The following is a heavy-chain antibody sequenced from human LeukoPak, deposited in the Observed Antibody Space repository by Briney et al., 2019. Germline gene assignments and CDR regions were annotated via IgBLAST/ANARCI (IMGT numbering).Heavy chain of an antibody. CDR2: ISSSGTTI. CDR1: GFTFSSYE. Sequence: GGSLRLSCAASGFTFSSYEMNWVRQAPGKGLEWVSYISSSGTTIYYADSVKGRFTISRDNAKNSLYLQMNSLRAEDTAVYYCARVGVVVAATGNLWFDPWGQGTLVNVSS. CDR3: ARVGVVVAATGNLWFDP. V-gene: IGHV3-48*03. D-gene: IGHD2-15*01. J-gene: IGHJ5*02.